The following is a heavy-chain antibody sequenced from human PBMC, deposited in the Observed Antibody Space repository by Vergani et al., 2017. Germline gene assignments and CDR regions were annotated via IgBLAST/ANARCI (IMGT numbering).Heavy chain of an antibody. CDR1: GYSISSGYY. Sequence: QVQLQESGPGLVKPSETLSLTCAVSGYSISSGYYWGWIRQPPGKGLEWIGSIYHSGSTHYNPSLKSRVTISVDTSKNQFSLKLSSVTAADTAVYYCASRYFDWLLSGDDAFDIWGQGTMVTVSS. CDR2: IYHSGST. CDR3: ASRYFDWLLSGDDAFDI. D-gene: IGHD3-9*01. V-gene: IGHV4-38-2*01. J-gene: IGHJ3*02.